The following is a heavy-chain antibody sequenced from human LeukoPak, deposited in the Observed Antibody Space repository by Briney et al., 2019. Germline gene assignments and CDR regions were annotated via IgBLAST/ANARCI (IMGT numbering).Heavy chain of an antibody. D-gene: IGHD5-18*01. J-gene: IGHJ5*02. CDR2: LYSGGTT. CDR1: EFTVSSNY. Sequence: GGSLRLSCAASEFTVSSNYMSWVRQAPGKGLEWVSALYSGGTTYYADSVKGRFTISRDNSKNTVYLQLSSLRAEDTAVYYCATVSGYSYGLSYWFDPWGQGTLVTVSS. CDR3: ATVSGYSYGLSYWFDP. V-gene: IGHV3-53*01.